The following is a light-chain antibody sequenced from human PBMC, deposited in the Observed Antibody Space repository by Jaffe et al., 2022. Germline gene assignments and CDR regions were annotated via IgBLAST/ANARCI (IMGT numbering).Light chain of an antibody. Sequence: AIRMTQSPSSLSASTGDRVTITCRASQGISSYLAWYQQKPGKAPKLLIYAASTLQSGVPSRFSGSGSGTDFTLTISCLQSEDFATYYCQQYYSYPREPLTFGGGTKVEIK. V-gene: IGKV1-8*01. CDR2: AAS. CDR1: QGISSY. CDR3: QQYYSYPREPLT. J-gene: IGKJ4*01.